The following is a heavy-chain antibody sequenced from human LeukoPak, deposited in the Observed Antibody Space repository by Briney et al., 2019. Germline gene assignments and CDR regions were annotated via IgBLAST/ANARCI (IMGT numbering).Heavy chain of an antibody. D-gene: IGHD2-8*02. V-gene: IGHV3-30-3*01. J-gene: IGHJ6*03. CDR2: ISYDGSNK. CDR1: GFTFSSYD. Sequence: GGSLRLSCAASGFTFSSYDMHWVRQAPGKGLEWVAVISYDGSNKDYADSVKGLFTISRDNSKNTLYLQMNSLRAEDTAVYFCARAPTGGNYYYYMDVWGKGTTVTVSS. CDR3: ARAPTGGNYYYYMDV.